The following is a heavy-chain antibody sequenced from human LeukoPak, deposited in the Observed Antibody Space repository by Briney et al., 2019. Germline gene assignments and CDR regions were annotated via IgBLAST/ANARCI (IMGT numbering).Heavy chain of an antibody. Sequence: KPSETLSLTCAVYGGSFSGYYWSWIRQPPGKGLEWIGEINHSGSTNYNPSLKSRVTISVDTSKNQFSLKLSSVTAADTAVYYCARARSRAFDIWGQGTMVTVSS. J-gene: IGHJ3*02. CDR2: INHSGST. V-gene: IGHV4-34*01. CDR3: ARARSRAFDI. CDR1: GGSFSGYY.